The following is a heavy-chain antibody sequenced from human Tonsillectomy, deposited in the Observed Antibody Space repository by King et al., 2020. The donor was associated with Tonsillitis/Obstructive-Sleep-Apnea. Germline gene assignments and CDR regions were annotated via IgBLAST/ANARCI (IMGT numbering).Heavy chain of an antibody. J-gene: IGHJ6*03. V-gene: IGHV3-30*01. CDR2: ISYDGSNK. Sequence: QLVQSGGGVVQPGRSLRLSCAASGFTFSSYAMHWVRQAPGKGLEWVAGISYDGSNKYYADSVKGRFTISRDNSKNTLYLQMNSLRAEDTAVYYCARNGGDYVWGSYRDMDVWGKGTTVTVSS. CDR3: ARNGGDYVWGSYRDMDV. CDR1: GFTFSSYA. D-gene: IGHD3-16*02.